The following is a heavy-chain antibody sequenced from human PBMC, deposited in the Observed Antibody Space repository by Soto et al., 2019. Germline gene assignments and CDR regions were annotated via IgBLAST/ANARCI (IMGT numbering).Heavy chain of an antibody. D-gene: IGHD2-15*01. CDR3: ARMFRYCSGGSCYWNPYYFDY. Sequence: ASVKVSCKASGYTFTSYDINWVRQATGQGLEWKGWMNPNSGNTGYAQKFQGRVTMTRNTSISTAYMELSSLRSEDTAVYYCARMFRYCSGGSCYWNPYYFDYWGQGTLVTVSS. V-gene: IGHV1-8*01. CDR1: GYTFTSYD. J-gene: IGHJ4*02. CDR2: MNPNSGNT.